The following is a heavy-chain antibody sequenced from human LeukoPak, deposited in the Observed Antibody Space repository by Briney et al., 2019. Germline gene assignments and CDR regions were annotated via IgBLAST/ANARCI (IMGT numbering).Heavy chain of an antibody. CDR1: GFTFSGYS. CDR3: ARTLDYDILTGALDY. V-gene: IGHV3-21*01. CDR2: ISSSSSYI. J-gene: IGHJ4*02. Sequence: GGSLRLSCAASGFTFSGYSMNWVRQAPGKGLEWVSSISSSSSYIYYADSVKGRFTISRDNAKNSLYLQMNSLRAEDTAVYYCARTLDYDILTGALDYWGQGTLVTVSS. D-gene: IGHD3-9*01.